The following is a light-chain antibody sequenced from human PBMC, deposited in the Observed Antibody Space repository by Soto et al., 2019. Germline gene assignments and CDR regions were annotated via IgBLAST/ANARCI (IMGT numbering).Light chain of an antibody. CDR1: QGISSY. J-gene: IGKJ3*01. CDR3: QKLNSNPPGVT. CDR2: AAS. Sequence: IQLTQSPSSLSASVGDRVTITCRASQGISSYLAWYQQKPGKAPKLLIYAASTLQSGVPSRFIGSGSATLFTLTISSMQPEDFATNYYQKLNSNPPGVTFGPRTKVDIK. V-gene: IGKV1-9*01.